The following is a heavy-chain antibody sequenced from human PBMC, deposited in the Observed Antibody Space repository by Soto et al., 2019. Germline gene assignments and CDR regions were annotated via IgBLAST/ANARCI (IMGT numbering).Heavy chain of an antibody. J-gene: IGHJ5*02. V-gene: IGHV4-4*07. D-gene: IGHD3-3*01. Sequence: QVHLQESGPGLVKPSETLSLTCSVSGGTISGYYWTWIRQPAGNGLEWIGRIYTSGNTTYNPSLKSRVTMSRATSNNQFSLRRTSVTAADTAVYYWARGQRFSDWFDPWGQGTLVTVSS. CDR1: GGTISGYY. CDR2: IYTSGNT. CDR3: ARGQRFSDWFDP.